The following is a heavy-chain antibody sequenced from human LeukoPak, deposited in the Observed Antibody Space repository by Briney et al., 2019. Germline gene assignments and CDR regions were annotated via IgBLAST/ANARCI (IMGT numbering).Heavy chain of an antibody. CDR3: ARAFSSSSFYFNY. CDR2: IYHSGST. J-gene: IGHJ4*02. V-gene: IGHV4-59*01. Sequence: SETLSLTCTVSGDSISTYYWNWIRQPPGKGLEWIGYIYHSGSTNYNPSHKSRVTISVDTSKNQFSLKLSSVTAADTAVYYCARAFSSSSFYFNYWGQGTLVTVSS. D-gene: IGHD6-6*01. CDR1: GDSISTYY.